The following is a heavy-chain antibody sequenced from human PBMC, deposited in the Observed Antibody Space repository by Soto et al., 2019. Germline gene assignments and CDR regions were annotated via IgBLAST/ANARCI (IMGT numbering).Heavy chain of an antibody. D-gene: IGHD3-9*01. Sequence: EVQLLESVGGLVQPGGSLRLSCVGSGFTFRSHALTWVRQSPGKGLEWVAGISGTGGTTYYGDSMRGRFTISRDNSKETLNLQMDSLRPEDTAIYFCARAPMERYFYWYFDHWAQGSLVIVTS. CDR2: ISGTGGTT. V-gene: IGHV3-23*01. CDR1: GFTFRSHA. J-gene: IGHJ4*02. CDR3: ARAPMERYFYWYFDH.